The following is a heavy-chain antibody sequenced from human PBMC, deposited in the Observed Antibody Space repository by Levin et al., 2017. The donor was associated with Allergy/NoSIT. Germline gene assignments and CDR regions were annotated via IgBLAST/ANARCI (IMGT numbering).Heavy chain of an antibody. D-gene: IGHD6-13*01. J-gene: IGHJ6*02. CDR2: ISYDGSNK. CDR3: AKEQIAAAGAPYYYYGMDV. Sequence: GESLKISCAASGFTFSSYGMHWVRQAPGKGLEWVAVISYDGSNKYYADSVKGRFTISRDNSKNTLYLQMNSLRAEDTAVYYCAKEQIAAAGAPYYYYGMDVWGQGTTVTVSS. V-gene: IGHV3-30*18. CDR1: GFTFSSYG.